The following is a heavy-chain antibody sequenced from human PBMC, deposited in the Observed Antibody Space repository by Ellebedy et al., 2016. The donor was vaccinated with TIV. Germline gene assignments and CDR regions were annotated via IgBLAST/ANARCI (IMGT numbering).Heavy chain of an antibody. CDR2: ISSSSSYI. Sequence: PGGSLRLSCAASGFTFSSYSMNWVRQAPGKGLEWVSSISSSSSYIYYADSVKVLFTISRDNAKNSLYLQLNSLRSEDTAVYYCAIDTLEYCSSSSCSHAFDIWGQGTMVTASS. D-gene: IGHD2-2*01. V-gene: IGHV3-21*01. CDR3: AIDTLEYCSSSSCSHAFDI. J-gene: IGHJ3*02. CDR1: GFTFSSYS.